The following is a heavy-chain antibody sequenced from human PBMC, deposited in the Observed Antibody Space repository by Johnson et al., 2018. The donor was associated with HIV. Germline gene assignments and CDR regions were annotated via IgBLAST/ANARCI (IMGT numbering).Heavy chain of an antibody. D-gene: IGHD6-6*01. CDR1: GFTFSSYD. Sequence: MLLVESGGGLVKPGGSLRLSCAASGFTFSSYDMHWVRQATGKGLEYVSAISSNGGSTYYANSVKGRFTISRDNSKNTLYLQMNSLRAEDTAVYYCAKVLAGIAARPLTFDAFDIWGQGTMVTVSS. CDR3: AKVLAGIAARPLTFDAFDI. J-gene: IGHJ3*02. V-gene: IGHV3-64*01. CDR2: ISSNGGST.